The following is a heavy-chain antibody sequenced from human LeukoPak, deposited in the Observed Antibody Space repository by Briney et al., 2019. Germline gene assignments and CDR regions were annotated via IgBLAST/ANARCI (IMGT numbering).Heavy chain of an antibody. Sequence: GGSLRLSCTAFGFTFGDYAMNWVRQAPGKGLEWLGFIRSKPYGGTTEYAASVKGRFTISRDDSKSIAYLQMNSLKTEDTAVYYCTRDLLAGDYYGSGNLGYWGQGTLVTASS. J-gene: IGHJ4*02. CDR2: IRSKPYGGTT. CDR1: GFTFGDYA. D-gene: IGHD3-10*01. CDR3: TRDLLAGDYYGSGNLGY. V-gene: IGHV3-49*04.